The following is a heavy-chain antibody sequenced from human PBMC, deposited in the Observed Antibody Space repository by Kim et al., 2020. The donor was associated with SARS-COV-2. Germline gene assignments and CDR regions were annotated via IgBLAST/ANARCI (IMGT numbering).Heavy chain of an antibody. CDR3: ARDPSPQDYGDYGDYYYGMDL. J-gene: IGHJ6*02. Sequence: ASVKVSCKASGYTFTSYYMHWVRQAPGQGLEWMGIINPSGGSTSYAQKFQGRVTMTRDTSTSTVYMELSSLRSEDTAVYYCARDPSPQDYGDYGDYYYGMDLWGQGTTVTVSS. CDR1: GYTFTSYY. D-gene: IGHD4-17*01. V-gene: IGHV1-46*01. CDR2: INPSGGST.